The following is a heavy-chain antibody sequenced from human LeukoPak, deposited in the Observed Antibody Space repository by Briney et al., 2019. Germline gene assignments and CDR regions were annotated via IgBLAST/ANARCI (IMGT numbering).Heavy chain of an antibody. D-gene: IGHD6-13*01. CDR1: GGFISSSSYY. Sequence: PSETPSVTCSVSGGFISSSSYYWGWIRQPPGKGLEWIGNIYYTGNTNYNPSLKSRVTISVDTSKNQFSLTLRSVTAADTAVYYCARGREDSSSWNIRYYHYYMDVWGKGTTVTVSS. V-gene: IGHV4-39*07. CDR2: IYYTGNT. J-gene: IGHJ6*03. CDR3: ARGREDSSSWNIRYYHYYMDV.